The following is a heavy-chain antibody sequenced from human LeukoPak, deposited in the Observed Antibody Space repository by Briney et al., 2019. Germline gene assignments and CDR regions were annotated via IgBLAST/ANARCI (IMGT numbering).Heavy chain of an antibody. CDR2: ISSSSSYI. J-gene: IGHJ4*02. D-gene: IGHD5-18*01. V-gene: IGHV3-21*01. Sequence: GGSPRLSCAASGFTFSSYSMNWVRQAPGKGLEWVSSISSSSSYIYYADSVKGRFTISRDNAKNSLYLQMNSLRAEDTAVYYCARTVDTAMVSDYWGQGTLVTVSS. CDR1: GFTFSSYS. CDR3: ARTVDTAMVSDY.